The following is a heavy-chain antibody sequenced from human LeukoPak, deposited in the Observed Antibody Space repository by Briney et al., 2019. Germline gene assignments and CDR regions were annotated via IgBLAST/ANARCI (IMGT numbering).Heavy chain of an antibody. Sequence: PGGSLRLSCAASGFTFSSYGMHWVRQAPGKGLEWVAVISYDGSNKYYADSVKGRFTISRDNSKSTLYLQMNSLRAEDTAVYYRAKDQVDRGGFFDYWGQGTLVTVSS. CDR3: AKDQVDRGGFFDY. CDR1: GFTFSSYG. J-gene: IGHJ4*02. D-gene: IGHD3-10*01. V-gene: IGHV3-30*18. CDR2: ISYDGSNK.